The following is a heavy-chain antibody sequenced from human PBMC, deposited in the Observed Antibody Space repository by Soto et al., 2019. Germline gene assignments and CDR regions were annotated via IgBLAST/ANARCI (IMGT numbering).Heavy chain of an antibody. J-gene: IGHJ6*02. CDR1: GFTFSSYA. V-gene: IGHV3-23*01. CDR3: AKDQSPYYYYGMDV. Sequence: GSLRLSSAASGFTFSSYAMGRVRQAPGKGLDWVSAISGSGGSTYYADSVKGRFTISRDNSKTTLYLQMNSLRAEDTAVYYCAKDQSPYYYYGMDVWGQGTTVTVSS. CDR2: ISGSGGST.